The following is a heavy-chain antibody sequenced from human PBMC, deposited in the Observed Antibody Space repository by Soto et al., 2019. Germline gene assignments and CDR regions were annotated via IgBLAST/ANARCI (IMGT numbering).Heavy chain of an antibody. CDR1: GFTFSSYA. CDR2: ISGSGGST. J-gene: IGHJ6*02. Sequence: EVQLLESGGGLVQPGGSLRLSCAASGFTFSSYAMSWVRQAPGKGLEYVSAISGSGGSTYYADSVKGRFTISRDNSKNTLYLQMNSLRAEDTAVYYCAKDSYYYDSSGGHYYYYGMDVWGQGTTVTVSS. CDR3: AKDSYYYDSSGGHYYYYGMDV. D-gene: IGHD3-22*01. V-gene: IGHV3-23*01.